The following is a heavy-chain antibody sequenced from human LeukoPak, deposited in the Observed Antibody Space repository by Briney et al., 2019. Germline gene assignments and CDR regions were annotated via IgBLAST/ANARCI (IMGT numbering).Heavy chain of an antibody. CDR2: IYYSGST. V-gene: IGHV4-39*01. CDR3: ARHTVDGYNEEADY. Sequence: SETLSLTCTVSGGSISSSSYYWGWIRQPPGKGLEWIVSIYYSGSTYYNPSLKSRVTISVDTSKNQFSLKLSPVTAADTAVYYCARHTVDGYNEEADYWGQGTLVTVSS. D-gene: IGHD5-24*01. CDR1: GGSISSSSYY. J-gene: IGHJ4*02.